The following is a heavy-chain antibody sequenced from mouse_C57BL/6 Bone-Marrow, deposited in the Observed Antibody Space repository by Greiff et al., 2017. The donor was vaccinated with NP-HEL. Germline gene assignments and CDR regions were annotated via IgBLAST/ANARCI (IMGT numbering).Heavy chain of an antibody. CDR2: IDPEDGET. V-gene: IGHV14-2*01. CDR3: ALYYYGSSYVEDYFDY. J-gene: IGHJ2*01. CDR1: GFNIKDYY. D-gene: IGHD1-1*01. Sequence: EVQLQQSGAELVKPGASVKLSCTASGFNIKDYYMHWVKQRTEQGLEWIGRIDPEDGETKYAPKFQGKATITADTSSNTAYLQLSSLTSEDTAVYYCALYYYGSSYVEDYFDYWGQGTTLTVSS.